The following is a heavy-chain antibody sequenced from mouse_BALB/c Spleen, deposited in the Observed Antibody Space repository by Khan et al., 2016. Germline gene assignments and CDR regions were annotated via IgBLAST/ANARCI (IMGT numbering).Heavy chain of an antibody. CDR2: INTNTGEP. CDR1: EYTFTNYG. V-gene: IGHV9-3*02. J-gene: IGHJ4*01. D-gene: IGHD2-1*01. CDR3: ARTGHYPYYAMDY. Sequence: QVQLKQSGPELKKPGETVKISCKAAEYTFTNYGMNWVKQAPGKGLKWMGWINTNTGEPTYAEEFKGRFAFSLEASASTAYLQINNLKNEDSATYCCARTGHYPYYAMDYWGQGTSVTVSS.